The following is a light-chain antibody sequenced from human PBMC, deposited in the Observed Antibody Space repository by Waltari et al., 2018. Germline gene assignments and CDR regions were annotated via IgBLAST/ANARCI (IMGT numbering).Light chain of an antibody. V-gene: IGLV3-10*01. J-gene: IGLJ3*02. Sequence: SFELTQPPSVSVSPGQTANITCSGDGLPKKYTYWYQQKSGQSPILVMYEDIKRHSGIPEGFSGSSSGTVSTLTISGAQMEDEADYHCFSGGISGERWLFGGGTKLTVL. CDR1: GLPKKY. CDR2: EDI. CDR3: FSGGISGERWL.